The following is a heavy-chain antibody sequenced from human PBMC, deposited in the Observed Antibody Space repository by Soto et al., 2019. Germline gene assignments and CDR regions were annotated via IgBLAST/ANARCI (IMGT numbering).Heavy chain of an antibody. CDR2: IKSKTDGGTT. D-gene: IGHD5-18*01. V-gene: IGHV3-15*07. CDR1: GFTFSNAW. J-gene: IGHJ6*02. Sequence: GALRLSCAASGFTFSNAWMNWVRQAPGKGLEWVGRIKSKTDGGTTDYAAPVKGRFTISRDDSKNTLYLQMNSLKTEDTAVYYCTTPMVTDWAYYGMDVWGQGTTVTVSS. CDR3: TTPMVTDWAYYGMDV.